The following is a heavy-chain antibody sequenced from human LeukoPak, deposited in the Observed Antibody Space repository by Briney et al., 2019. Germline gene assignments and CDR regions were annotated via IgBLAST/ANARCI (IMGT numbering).Heavy chain of an antibody. J-gene: IGHJ5*02. CDR3: ARGGRKLEGFDP. V-gene: IGHV3-21*01. D-gene: IGHD6-13*01. Sequence: GGSLRLSCAASGFTFSSYSMNWVRQAPGKGLEWVSSISSSSSYIYYADSVKGRFTISRDNAKNSLYLQMNSLRAEDTAVYYCARGGRKLEGFDPWGQGTLVTVSS. CDR2: ISSSSSYI. CDR1: GFTFSSYS.